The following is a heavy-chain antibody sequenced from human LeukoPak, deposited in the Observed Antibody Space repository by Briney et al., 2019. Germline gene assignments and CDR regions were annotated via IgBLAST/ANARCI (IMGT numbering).Heavy chain of an antibody. V-gene: IGHV3-21*01. CDR3: ARDLVATVTPFDY. CDR2: ISSSSSYI. CDR1: GFTFSSYS. J-gene: IGHJ4*02. D-gene: IGHD4-17*01. Sequence: GGSLRLFCAASGFTFSSYSMNWVRQAPGKGLEWVSSISSSSSYIYYADSVKGRFTISRDNAKNSLYLQMNSLRAEDTAVYYCARDLVATVTPFDYWGQGTLVTVSS.